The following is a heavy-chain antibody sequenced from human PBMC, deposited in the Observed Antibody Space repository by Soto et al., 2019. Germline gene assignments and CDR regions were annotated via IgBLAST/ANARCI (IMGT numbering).Heavy chain of an antibody. CDR1: GCSFSNYD. J-gene: IGHJ5*02. CDR2: IIPIFGSV. CDR3: AKDGGNDGYVGDWFDP. V-gene: IGHV1-69*13. D-gene: IGHD5-12*01. Sequence: ASVKVSCKSSGCSFSNYDINWVRQAPGQGLEWLGWIIPIFGSVTYAQTFQGRITLTADESTTTVYMELRSLRSDDTAVYYSAKDGGNDGYVGDWFDPWGQGTQVTASS.